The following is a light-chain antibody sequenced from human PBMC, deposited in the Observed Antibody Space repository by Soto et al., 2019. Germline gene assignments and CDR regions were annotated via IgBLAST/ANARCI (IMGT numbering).Light chain of an antibody. V-gene: IGLV2-14*01. J-gene: IGLJ1*01. CDR1: ISDVGGYNY. CDR3: VSFTTTSTNV. Sequence: QSALTQPASVSGSPGQSITISCTGTISDVGGYNYVSWYQQHRGKAPKLMIYEVSNRPSGVSNRFSGSKSGNTASLTISGLQVDDEAEYFCVSFTTTSTNVFGTGTKVRVL. CDR2: EVS.